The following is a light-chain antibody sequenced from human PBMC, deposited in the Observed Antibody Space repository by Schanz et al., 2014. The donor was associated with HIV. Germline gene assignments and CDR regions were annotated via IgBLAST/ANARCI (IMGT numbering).Light chain of an antibody. J-gene: IGKJ1*01. V-gene: IGKV3-20*01. CDR1: QSVSNRY. Sequence: EIVLTQSPGTLSLSPGERATLSCRASQSVSNRYLAWYQQKPGQAPRLLIYGASSRATGIPDRFSGSGSGSTFTLIISRLEPADAAVYYCQQYGGSPTFGQGTKVEIK. CDR3: QQYGGSPT. CDR2: GAS.